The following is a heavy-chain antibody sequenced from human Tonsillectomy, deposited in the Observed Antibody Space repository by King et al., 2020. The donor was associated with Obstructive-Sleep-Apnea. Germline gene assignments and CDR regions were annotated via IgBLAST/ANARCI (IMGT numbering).Heavy chain of an antibody. CDR2: IHHSGST. V-gene: IGHV4-4*02. CDR1: GGSISSTNW. Sequence: QLQESGPGLVKPSGTLSLTCAVSGGSISSTNWWRWVRQPPGKGLRWIGEIHHSGSTNYNPSLKSRVNISVDKSNNQFSLKVTSLTAADTAVYYCARVTWRPYYYGMDVWSQGTTVTVSS. CDR3: ARVTWRPYYYGMDV. D-gene: IGHD5-24*01. J-gene: IGHJ6*02.